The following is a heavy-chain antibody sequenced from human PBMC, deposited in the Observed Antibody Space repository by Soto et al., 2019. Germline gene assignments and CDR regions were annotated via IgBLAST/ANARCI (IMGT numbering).Heavy chain of an antibody. CDR3: ARGGGYCSSTSCYREDWFDP. CDR2: IYYSGST. V-gene: IGHV4-30-4*01. J-gene: IGHJ5*02. Sequence: KTSETLSLTCTVSGGSISSGDYYWSWIRQPPGKGLEWIGYIYYSGSTYYNPSLKSRVTISVDTSKNQFSLKLSSVTAADTAMYYCARGGGYCSSTSCYREDWFDPWGQGTPVTVSS. CDR1: GGSISSGDYY. D-gene: IGHD2-2*02.